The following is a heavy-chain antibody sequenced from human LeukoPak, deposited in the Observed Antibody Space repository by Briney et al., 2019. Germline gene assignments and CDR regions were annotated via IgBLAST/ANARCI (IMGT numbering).Heavy chain of an antibody. CDR1: GGSISSYY. CDR3: ASQLWSGDYYHYMDV. J-gene: IGHJ6*03. Sequence: SETLSLTCTVSGGSISSYYWSWIRQPPGKGLEWIGYIYYSGSTNYNPSLKSRVTISVDTSKNQFSLKLSSVTAADTAVYYCASQLWSGDYYHYMDVWGKGTTVTVSS. CDR2: IYYSGST. V-gene: IGHV4-59*08. D-gene: IGHD3-10*01.